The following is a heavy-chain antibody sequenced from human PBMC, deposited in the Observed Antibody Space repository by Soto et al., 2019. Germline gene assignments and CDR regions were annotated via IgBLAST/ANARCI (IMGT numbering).Heavy chain of an antibody. CDR1: GFTFSSYD. V-gene: IGHV3-13*04. J-gene: IGHJ4*02. Sequence: SLRLSCAASGFTFSSYDMHWVRQATGKGLEWVSAIGTAGDTYYPGSVKGRFTISRENAKNSLYLQMNSLRAGDTVVYYCARGPSGDKVDYWGQGALVTVSS. CDR2: IGTAGDT. CDR3: ARGPSGDKVDY.